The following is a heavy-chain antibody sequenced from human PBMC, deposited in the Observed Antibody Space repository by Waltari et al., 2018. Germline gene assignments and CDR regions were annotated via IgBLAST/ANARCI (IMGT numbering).Heavy chain of an antibody. Sequence: QVQLQESGPGLVKPSQTLSLPCTVSGGSISSGSYYWSWIRQPAGKGLEWIGYIYTSGSTNYNPSLKSRVTISVDTSKNQFSLKLSSVTAADTAVYYCARASFRDGAFDIWGQGTMVTVSS. CDR3: ARASFRDGAFDI. D-gene: IGHD3-16*02. V-gene: IGHV4-61*09. CDR1: GGSISSGSYY. CDR2: IYTSGST. J-gene: IGHJ3*02.